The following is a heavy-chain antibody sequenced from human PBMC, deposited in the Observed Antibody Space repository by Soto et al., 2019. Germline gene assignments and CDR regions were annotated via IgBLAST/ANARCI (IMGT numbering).Heavy chain of an antibody. J-gene: IGHJ4*02. D-gene: IGHD3-10*01. CDR2: ISPMFGAA. CDR3: AREVQVHTPAFVY. V-gene: IGHV1-69*19. Sequence: QVQLVQSGAEMKKPGSSAKVSCQSSGGTFNTYAMNWVRQAPGQGPEWMGDISPMFGAANYAPKFQSRVTITADESTGTSYMQLSSLTSEDTALYFCAREVQVHTPAFVYWGQGTLVTVSS. CDR1: GGTFNTYA.